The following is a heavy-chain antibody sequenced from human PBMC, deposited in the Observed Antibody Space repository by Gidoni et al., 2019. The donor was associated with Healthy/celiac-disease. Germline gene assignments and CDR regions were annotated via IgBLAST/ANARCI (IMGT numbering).Heavy chain of an antibody. Sequence: DPSDSYTNYSPSFQGHVTISADKSISTAYLQWSSLKASDTAMYYCATYSSGWYRRAFDIWGQGTMVTVSS. J-gene: IGHJ3*02. V-gene: IGHV5-10-1*01. CDR3: ATYSSGWYRRAFDI. D-gene: IGHD6-19*01. CDR2: DPSDSYT.